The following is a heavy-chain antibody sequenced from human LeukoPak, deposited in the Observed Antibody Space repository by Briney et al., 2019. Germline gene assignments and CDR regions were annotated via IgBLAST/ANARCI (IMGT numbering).Heavy chain of an antibody. V-gene: IGHV3-48*03. D-gene: IGHD3-22*01. CDR3: ARNLDFDSSGYPFDY. J-gene: IGHJ4*02. Sequence: PGGSLRLSCAASAFSFSSYEMNWVRQTPRKGLESLSYISDSGSTIYYADSVKGRFTISRDNAKNSLYLQMNSLRAEDTAVYYCARNLDFDSSGYPFDYWGQGTLVTVSS. CDR2: ISDSGSTI. CDR1: AFSFSSYE.